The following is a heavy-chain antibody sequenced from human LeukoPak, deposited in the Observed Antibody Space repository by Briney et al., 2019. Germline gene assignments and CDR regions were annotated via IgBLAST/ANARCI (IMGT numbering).Heavy chain of an antibody. Sequence: PSETLSLTCSVSGGSISSSNWWSWVRQPPGKGLEWIGYIYYSGSTNYNPSLKSRVTISVDTSKNQFSLKLSSVTAADTAVYYCARTRFLEWLLYSYYFDYWGQGTLVTVSS. V-gene: IGHV4-4*02. CDR1: GGSISSSNW. CDR2: IYYSGST. J-gene: IGHJ4*02. D-gene: IGHD3-3*01. CDR3: ARTRFLEWLLYSYYFDY.